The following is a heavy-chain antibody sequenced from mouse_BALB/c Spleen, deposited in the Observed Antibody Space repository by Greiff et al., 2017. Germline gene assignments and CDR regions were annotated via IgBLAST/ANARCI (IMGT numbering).Heavy chain of an antibody. D-gene: IGHD1-1*01. CDR2: INPSNGGT. Sequence: QVQLKQPGAELVKPGASVKLSCKASGYTFTSYYMYWVKQRPGQGLEWIGGINPSNGGTNFNEKFKSKATLTVDKSSSTAYMQLSSLTSEDSAVYYCTKNYYGSSYWYFDVWGAGTTVTVSS. CDR3: TKNYYGSSYWYFDV. V-gene: IGHV1S81*02. J-gene: IGHJ1*01. CDR1: GYTFTSYY.